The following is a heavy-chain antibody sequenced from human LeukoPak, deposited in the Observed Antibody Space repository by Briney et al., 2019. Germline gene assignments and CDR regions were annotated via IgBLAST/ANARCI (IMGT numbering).Heavy chain of an antibody. CDR1: GFTFSSYG. D-gene: IGHD5-18*01. CDR2: ISYDGSNK. Sequence: SGRPLRLSCAASGFTFSSYGMHWVRQAPGKGLEWVAVISYDGSNKYYADSVKGRFTISRDNSKNTLYLQMNSLRAEDTAVYYCAKDTAHRYYGMDVWGKGTTVTVSS. J-gene: IGHJ6*04. CDR3: AKDTAHRYYGMDV. V-gene: IGHV3-30*18.